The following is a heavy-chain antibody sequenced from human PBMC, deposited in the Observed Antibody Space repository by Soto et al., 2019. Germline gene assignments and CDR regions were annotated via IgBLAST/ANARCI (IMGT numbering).Heavy chain of an antibody. CDR2: IIPIFGTA. J-gene: IGHJ6*02. CDR1: GGTLSSYA. Sequence: SVKVSCKASGGTLSSYAISWVRQAPGQGLEWMGGIIPIFGTANYAQKFQGRVTITADESTSTAYMELSSLRSEDTAVYYCARSGIVVVPAAKLYGMDVWGQGTTVTVSS. CDR3: ARSGIVVVPAAKLYGMDV. V-gene: IGHV1-69*13. D-gene: IGHD2-2*01.